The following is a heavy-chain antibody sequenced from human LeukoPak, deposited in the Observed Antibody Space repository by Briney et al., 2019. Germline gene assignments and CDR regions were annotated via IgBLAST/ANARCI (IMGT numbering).Heavy chain of an antibody. CDR2: IDASGST. Sequence: SETLSLTCTVSGGSISSHYWSWIRQSAGKGLEWIGRIDASGSTRFNPSLKSRVTMSVDTSNNHFSLKLTSVTAADTAVYYCARRPGYMDVWGKGTTVTISS. J-gene: IGHJ6*03. CDR3: ARRPGYMDV. V-gene: IGHV4-4*07. CDR1: GGSISSHY.